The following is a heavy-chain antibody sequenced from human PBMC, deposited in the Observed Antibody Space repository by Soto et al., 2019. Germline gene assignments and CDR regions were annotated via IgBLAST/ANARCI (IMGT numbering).Heavy chain of an antibody. CDR3: ASDSGIVGDHQFDY. CDR2: IWYDGSNK. CDR1: GXTLSSYG. V-gene: IGHV3-33*01. D-gene: IGHD1-26*01. Sequence: GSLRLSSAASGXTLSSYGMHWVRQAPGKGLEWVAVIWYDGSNKYYEDSVKGRFTISRDNSKNTLYLQMNSLRAEDTAVYYCASDSGIVGDHQFDYWGQGTLVTVSS. J-gene: IGHJ4*02.